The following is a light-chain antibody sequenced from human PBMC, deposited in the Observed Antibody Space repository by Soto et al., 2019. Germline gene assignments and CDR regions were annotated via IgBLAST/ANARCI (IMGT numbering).Light chain of an antibody. CDR1: QSISSW. Sequence: DIQMTQSPSTLSASVGDRVTITCRASQSISSWLAWYQQKPGKAHKLLIYKAYSLESRVPSRFPGNRSGTEFTLTITSLQPDDFATYYGQQYNSYWTVGQGTKVEIK. J-gene: IGKJ1*01. V-gene: IGKV1-5*03. CDR3: QQYNSYWT. CDR2: KAY.